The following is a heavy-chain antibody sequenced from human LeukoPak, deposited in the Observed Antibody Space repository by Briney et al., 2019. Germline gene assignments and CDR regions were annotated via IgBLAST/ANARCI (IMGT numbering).Heavy chain of an antibody. CDR3: ARGEMRYCSGGYCYDY. CDR1: GYSFSSYW. J-gene: IGHJ4*02. Sequence: GESLKISCKGSGYSFSSYWIAWVRQMPGKGLEWMGIIYPGDSDTRYSPSFQGQVTISADKSVSTAYLQWSSLKASDTAMYYCARGEMRYCSGGYCYDYCGQGTLVTVSS. CDR2: IYPGDSDT. V-gene: IGHV5-51*01. D-gene: IGHD2-15*01.